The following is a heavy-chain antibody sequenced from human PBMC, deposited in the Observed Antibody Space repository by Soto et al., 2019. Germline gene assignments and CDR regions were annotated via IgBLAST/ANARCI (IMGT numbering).Heavy chain of an antibody. Sequence: SETLSLTCTVPGGSVTNSSYYWGWIRQSPGKGLEWIGSVYYRGRSYSKSSVKSRVTISVGTSKNRFSLSLNSVTASDTAVYFCVSQRTTVPTQAYFDYWGPGALVTVSS. CDR2: VYYRGRS. CDR3: VSQRTTVPTQAYFDY. J-gene: IGHJ4*01. V-gene: IGHV4-39*01. CDR1: GGSVTNSSYY. D-gene: IGHD4-17*01.